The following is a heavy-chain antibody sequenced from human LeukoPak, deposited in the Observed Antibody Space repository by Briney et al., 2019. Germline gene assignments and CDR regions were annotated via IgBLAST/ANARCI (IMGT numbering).Heavy chain of an antibody. J-gene: IGHJ4*02. CDR3: AKYTPANYYGSGGTFDY. CDR2: ITGSGDDT. CDR1: GFTFSAYA. V-gene: IGHV3-23*01. D-gene: IGHD3-10*01. Sequence: QPGGSLRLSCVASGFTFSAYAMSWVRQAPGKGLEWVSAITGSGDDTYYADSVKGRFTISRDSSKNTLYLQMNSLRAEDTAVYYCAKYTPANYYGSGGTFDYWGQGALVTVSS.